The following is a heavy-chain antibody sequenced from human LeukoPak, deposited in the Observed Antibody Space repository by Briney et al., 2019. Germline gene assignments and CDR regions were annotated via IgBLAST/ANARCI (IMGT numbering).Heavy chain of an antibody. V-gene: IGHV3-21*01. CDR1: GFTFSSYS. CDR3: ARYSSSWSETDY. Sequence: GGSLRLSCAASGFTFSSYSMNWVRQAPGKGLEWVSSISSGSSYIYYADSVKGRFTISRDNAKNSLYLQMNSLRAEDTAVYYCARYSSSWSETDYWGQGTLVTVSS. CDR2: ISSGSSYI. D-gene: IGHD6-13*01. J-gene: IGHJ4*02.